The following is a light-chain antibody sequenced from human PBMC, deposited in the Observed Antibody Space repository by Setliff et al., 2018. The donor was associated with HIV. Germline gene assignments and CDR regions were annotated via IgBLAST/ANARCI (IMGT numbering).Light chain of an antibody. Sequence: QSVLTQPRSVSGSPGQSVTFSCTGSSSDVGAYNYVSWYQQHPGRAPKLIIYDVRKRPSGVPDRFSGSKSGDTASLTISGLQSEDEADYFCCSYAGTYTYIFGTGTKATVL. CDR3: CSYAGTYTYI. CDR1: SSDVGAYNY. J-gene: IGLJ1*01. CDR2: DVR. V-gene: IGLV2-11*01.